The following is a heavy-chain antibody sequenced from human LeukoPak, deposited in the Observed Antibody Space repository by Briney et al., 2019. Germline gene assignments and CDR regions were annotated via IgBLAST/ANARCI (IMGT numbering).Heavy chain of an antibody. Sequence: GGSLRLSCAASGFTFSSFSMNWVRQAPGEGLGWVSFISTSSSYIYYADSVKGRFTISRDNAKNSLYLQMNSLRAEDTAVYYCARSEMGYYNYYMDVWGKGTTVTISS. CDR3: ARSEMGYYNYYMDV. J-gene: IGHJ6*03. CDR1: GFTFSSFS. CDR2: ISTSSSYI. V-gene: IGHV3-21*01. D-gene: IGHD5-24*01.